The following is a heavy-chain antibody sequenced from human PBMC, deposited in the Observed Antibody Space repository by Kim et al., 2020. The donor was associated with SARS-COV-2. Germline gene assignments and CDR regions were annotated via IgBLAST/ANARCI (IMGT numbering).Heavy chain of an antibody. CDR1: GFTVSSNY. V-gene: IGHV3-53*04. J-gene: IGHJ5*02. Sequence: GGSLRLSCAASGFTVSSNYMSWVRQAPGKGLEWVSVIYSGGSTYYADSVKGRFTISRHNSKNTLYLQMNSLRAEDTAVYYCARGGCSSTSCYARGNWFDPWGQGTLVTVSS. CDR2: IYSGGST. D-gene: IGHD2-2*01. CDR3: ARGGCSSTSCYARGNWFDP.